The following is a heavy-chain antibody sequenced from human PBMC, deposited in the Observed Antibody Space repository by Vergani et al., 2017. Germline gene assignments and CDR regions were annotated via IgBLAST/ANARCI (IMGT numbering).Heavy chain of an antibody. CDR3: ATDSSRVVVAATVAFDI. V-gene: IGHV1-24*01. D-gene: IGHD2-15*01. CDR2: FDPEDGET. CDR1: GYTLTELS. J-gene: IGHJ3*02. Sequence: QVQLVQSGAEVKKPGASVKVSCKVSGYTLTELSMHWVRQAPGKGLEWMGGFDPEDGETIYAQKFQGRVTMTEATSTDTAYMELSSLRSEDTAVYYCATDSSRVVVAATVAFDIWGQGTMVTVSS.